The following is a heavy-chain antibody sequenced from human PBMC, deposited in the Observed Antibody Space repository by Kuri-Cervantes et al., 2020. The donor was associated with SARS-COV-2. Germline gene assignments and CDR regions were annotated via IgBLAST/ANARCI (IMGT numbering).Heavy chain of an antibody. J-gene: IGHJ4*02. V-gene: IGHV1-2*04. CDR2: INPDRGNT. CDR1: GYTFTGYY. CDR3: AREDFSSLGAPHGLDY. Sequence: ASVKVSCKASGYTFTGYYIHWVRQAPGQGLEWMGWINPDRGNTNYAQKFQGWVTLARDTSIRTAYMEVTSLTYDDTAVYYCAREDFSSLGAPHGLDYWGQGTLVTVSS. D-gene: IGHD1-26*01.